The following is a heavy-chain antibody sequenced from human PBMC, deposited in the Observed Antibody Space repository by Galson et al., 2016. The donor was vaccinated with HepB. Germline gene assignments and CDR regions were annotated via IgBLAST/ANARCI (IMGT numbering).Heavy chain of an antibody. D-gene: IGHD5-18*01. Sequence: LSLTCTVSGGSISSGGYYWSWIRQHPGKGLEWIGYIYHLGNTYFNPSLKSRVTMSVDASKNQFSLKLSSVTAADTAVYYCARGGRKGLWGYYFDYWGQGTLVPVSS. CDR3: ARGGRKGLWGYYFDY. CDR1: GGSISSGGYY. V-gene: IGHV4-31*03. CDR2: IYHLGNT. J-gene: IGHJ4*02.